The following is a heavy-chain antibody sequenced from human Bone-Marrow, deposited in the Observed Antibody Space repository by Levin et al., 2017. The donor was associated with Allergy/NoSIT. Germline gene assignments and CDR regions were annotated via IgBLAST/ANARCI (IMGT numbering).Heavy chain of an antibody. CDR3: ATTLRGYLLN. D-gene: IGHD5-12*01. Sequence: ETLSLTCAASGLTFTSHNMNWVRQAPGKGLEWVSYISSSSSIIYHADSVKGRFTISRDNAKNSLFLQMSSLRVEDAAVYYCATTLRGYLLNWGRGALVTVSS. V-gene: IGHV3-48*01. CDR2: ISSSSSII. CDR1: GLTFTSHN. J-gene: IGHJ4*02.